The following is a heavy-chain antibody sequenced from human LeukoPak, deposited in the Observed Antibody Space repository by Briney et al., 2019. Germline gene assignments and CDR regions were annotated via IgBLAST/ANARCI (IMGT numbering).Heavy chain of an antibody. CDR3: AREKADYFDY. V-gene: IGHV1-69*04. CDR2: IIPIFGIA. Sequence: ASVKVSCKASGGTFSSYAISWVRQAPGQGLEWMGRIIPIFGIANYAQKFQGRVTITAGKSTSTAYMELSSLRSEDTAVYYCAREKADYFDYWGQGTLVTVSS. J-gene: IGHJ4*02. CDR1: GGTFSSYA.